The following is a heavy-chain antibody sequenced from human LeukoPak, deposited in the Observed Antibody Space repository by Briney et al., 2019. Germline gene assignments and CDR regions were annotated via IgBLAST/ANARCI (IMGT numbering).Heavy chain of an antibody. CDR2: IWYDGSNE. V-gene: IGHV3-33*01. J-gene: IGHJ4*02. CDR1: GFTFSSYG. CDR3: ARMQWLAVYFDY. D-gene: IGHD6-19*01. Sequence: GGSLRLSCAASGFTFSSYGMHWVRQAPGKGLEWVAVIWYDGSNEYYADSVKGRFTISRDNAKNSLYLQMNSLRAEDTAVYYCARMQWLAVYFDYWGQGTLVTVSS.